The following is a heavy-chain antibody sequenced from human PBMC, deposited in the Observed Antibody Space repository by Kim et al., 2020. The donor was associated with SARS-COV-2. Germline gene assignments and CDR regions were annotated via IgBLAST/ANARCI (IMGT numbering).Heavy chain of an antibody. V-gene: IGHV3-33*01. J-gene: IGHJ2*01. CDR1: GFSFKNYG. CDR2: DGGTR. Sequence: GGSLRLSCSPSGFSFKNYGMHWVRQAPAKGLEWVAHDGGTRDYGDSVRGRFTISRDNSKNTLYLQMNSLRAEDTGIYYCVRDKDWCFDLWGRGTLVTVS. CDR3: VRDKDWCFDL.